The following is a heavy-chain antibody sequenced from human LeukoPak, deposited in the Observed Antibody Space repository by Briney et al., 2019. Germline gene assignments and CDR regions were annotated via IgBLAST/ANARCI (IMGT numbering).Heavy chain of an antibody. J-gene: IGHJ4*02. Sequence: PGGSLRLSCAASGFTFSSYGMHWVRQAPGKGLEWVAVISYDGSNKYYADSVKGRFTISRDNSKNTLYLQMNSLRAEDTAVYYCAKVRGLAGIYYWGQGTLVTVSS. CDR1: GFTFSSYG. CDR2: ISYDGSNK. CDR3: AKVRGLAGIYY. V-gene: IGHV3-30*18. D-gene: IGHD3-10*01.